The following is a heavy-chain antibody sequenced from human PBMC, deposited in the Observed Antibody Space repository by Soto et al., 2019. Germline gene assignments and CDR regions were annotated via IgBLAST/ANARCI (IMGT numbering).Heavy chain of an antibody. V-gene: IGHV1-18*01. CDR1: GYTFTSYG. CDR3: AREAQYSSGWSYFDL. Sequence: QVQLVQSGAEVKKPGASVKVSCKASGYTFTSYGISWVRQAPGQGLEWMGWISAYNGNTNYAQKLQGRITMTTDTTTSTAYMELRSLRSDDTAVYDCAREAQYSSGWSYFDLWGRGTLVTVSS. J-gene: IGHJ2*01. CDR2: ISAYNGNT. D-gene: IGHD6-19*01.